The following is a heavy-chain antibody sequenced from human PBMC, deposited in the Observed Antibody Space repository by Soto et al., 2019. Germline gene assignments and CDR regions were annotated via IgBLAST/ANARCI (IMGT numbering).Heavy chain of an antibody. V-gene: IGHV1-69*01. CDR3: ARSAITLFGGVSIAPHCYSEMEV. J-gene: IGHJ6*02. CDR1: GGTFNRYA. Sequence: QVQLVQSGAEVKKPGSSVKVSCKASGGTFNRYAISWVRQAPGQGLEWMGGIIPIFGIGNDAQRFQGRVTIAAEESTGAAYMELSSLRSEDTGVYYWARSAITLFGGVSIAPHCYSEMEVWGQGTTVTVSS. D-gene: IGHD3-3*01. CDR2: IIPIFGIG.